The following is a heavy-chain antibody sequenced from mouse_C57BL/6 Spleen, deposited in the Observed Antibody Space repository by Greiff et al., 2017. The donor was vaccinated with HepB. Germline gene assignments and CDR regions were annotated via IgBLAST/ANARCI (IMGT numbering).Heavy chain of an antibody. CDR3: ARDSNYYFDY. Sequence: QVQLQQSGAELARPGASVKLSCKASGYTFTSYGISWVKQRTGQGLEWIGEIYPRSGNTYYNEKFKDKATLTADKSSSTAYMQLSSLTSEDSAVYYCARDSNYYFDYWGQGTTLTVSS. CDR2: IYPRSGNT. D-gene: IGHD2-5*01. CDR1: GYTFTSYG. V-gene: IGHV1-81*01. J-gene: IGHJ2*01.